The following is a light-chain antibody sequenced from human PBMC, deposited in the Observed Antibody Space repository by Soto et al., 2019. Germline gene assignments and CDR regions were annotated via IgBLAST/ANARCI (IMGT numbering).Light chain of an antibody. V-gene: IGKV3-20*01. J-gene: IGKJ1*01. Sequence: IGLTQSPASLSLSQGDRATLSCRASQKLGTSLAWYNQKPGQSPRPLIYGASSRATGIPDRLSGSGSGTEFTLTVSRLAHEDSAVYYCQQYVSPQTFGHGTKVDI. CDR1: QKLGTS. CDR2: GAS. CDR3: QQYVSPQT.